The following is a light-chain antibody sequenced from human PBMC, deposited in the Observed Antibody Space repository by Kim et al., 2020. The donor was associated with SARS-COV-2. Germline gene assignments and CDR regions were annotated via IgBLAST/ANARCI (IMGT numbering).Light chain of an antibody. Sequence: APGRTARITCGGDNIGSKSVHGYQQKPGQGPVMVVSYDSDRPSGIPERFSGSNSGNTATLIIRRVEAGDEADYYCQVWDNTSDQVVFGGGTQLTVL. V-gene: IGLV3-21*03. J-gene: IGLJ2*01. CDR1: NIGSKS. CDR2: YDS. CDR3: QVWDNTSDQVV.